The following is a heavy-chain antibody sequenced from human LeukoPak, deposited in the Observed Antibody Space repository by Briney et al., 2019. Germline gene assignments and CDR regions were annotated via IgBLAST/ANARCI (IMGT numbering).Heavy chain of an antibody. CDR3: ARDTARITTPGGPDY. Sequence: ASVKVSCKASGYTFASYGISWVRQAPGQGLEWMGWISAYNDNARYAQNLLGRVTLTTDTSTSTAYMELRSLTSDDTALYYCARDTARITTPGGPDYWGQGTLVTVSS. J-gene: IGHJ4*02. CDR2: ISAYNDNA. V-gene: IGHV1-18*01. D-gene: IGHD6-13*01. CDR1: GYTFASYG.